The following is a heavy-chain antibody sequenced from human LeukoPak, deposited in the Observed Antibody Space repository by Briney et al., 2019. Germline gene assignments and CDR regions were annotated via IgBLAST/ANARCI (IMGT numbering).Heavy chain of an antibody. CDR2: IYYSGST. CDR1: GGSISSYY. V-gene: IGHV4-59*08. D-gene: IGHD6-13*01. Sequence: PSETLSLTCTVSGGSISSYYWSWIRQPPGKGLEWIGYIYYSGSTNYNPSLKSRVTISVDTSKNQFSLKLSSVTAADTAVYYCARLDSSGWYGTTSEKYYFDYWGQGTLVTVSS. CDR3: ARLDSSGWYGTTSEKYYFDY. J-gene: IGHJ4*02.